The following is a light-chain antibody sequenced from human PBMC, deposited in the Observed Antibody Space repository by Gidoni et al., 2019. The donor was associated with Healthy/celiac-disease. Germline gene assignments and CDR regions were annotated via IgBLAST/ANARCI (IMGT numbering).Light chain of an antibody. Sequence: QSALTQPRSVSWSPGQAVTISCTGTSSDVGGYNYVAWYQQHPGKAPKLMIYDVSKRPSGVPDRFSGSKSGNTASLTISGLQAEDEADYYCCSYAGSYTSLFGTGTKVTVL. CDR1: SSDVGGYNY. J-gene: IGLJ1*01. V-gene: IGLV2-11*01. CDR3: CSYAGSYTSL. CDR2: DVS.